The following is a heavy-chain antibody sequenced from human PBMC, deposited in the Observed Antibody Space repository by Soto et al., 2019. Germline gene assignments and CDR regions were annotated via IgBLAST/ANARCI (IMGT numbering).Heavy chain of an antibody. Sequence: RASVKVSCKASGGTFSSYAISWVRQAPGQGLEWMGGIIPIFGTANYAQKFQGRVTITADESTSTAYMELSSLRSEDTAVYYCAIGYADFWSGYLYYYGMDVWGQGTTVTVSS. D-gene: IGHD3-3*01. CDR2: IIPIFGTA. J-gene: IGHJ6*02. CDR3: AIGYADFWSGYLYYYGMDV. V-gene: IGHV1-69*13. CDR1: GGTFSSYA.